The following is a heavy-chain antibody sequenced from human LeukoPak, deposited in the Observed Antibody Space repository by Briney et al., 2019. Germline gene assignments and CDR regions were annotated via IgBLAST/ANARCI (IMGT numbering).Heavy chain of an antibody. CDR2: ISPSSTYI. CDR1: GFTFSSFK. J-gene: IGHJ4*02. CDR3: ARDFTGGEYFDS. D-gene: IGHD3-16*01. Sequence: VGSLRLSCAASGFTFSSFKMTWVRQAPGKGLEWVASISPSSTYIYYGDSLKGRVTVSRDNAKSLLFLHMSSLRPDDTAVYYCARDFTGGEYFDSWGQGALVSVSS. V-gene: IGHV3-21*06.